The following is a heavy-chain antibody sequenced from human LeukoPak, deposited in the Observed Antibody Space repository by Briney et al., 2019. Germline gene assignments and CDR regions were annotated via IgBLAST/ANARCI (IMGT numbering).Heavy chain of an antibody. CDR2: IYYSGST. CDR1: GGSISSYY. D-gene: IGHD1-26*01. J-gene: IGHJ4*02. V-gene: IGHV4-59*12. Sequence: SETLSLTCTVSGGSISSYYWSWIRQPPGKGLEWIGYIYYSGSTNYNPSLKSRVTISVDTSKNQVSLKLSSVTAADTAVYYCARDRGSYYRVFWGQGSLVTVSS. CDR3: ARDRGSYYRVF.